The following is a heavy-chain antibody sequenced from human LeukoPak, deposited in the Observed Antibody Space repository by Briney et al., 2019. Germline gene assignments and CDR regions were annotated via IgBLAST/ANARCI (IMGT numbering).Heavy chain of an antibody. CDR1: GFTFSSYA. CDR2: ISGSGGST. Sequence: GGSLRLSCAASGFTFSSYAMSWVRQAPGKGLEWVSTISGSGGSTYYADSVKGRFTISRDNSKNTLYLQMNSLRAEDTAVYYCARDLCSGGSCYYDYWGQGTLVTVSS. J-gene: IGHJ4*02. CDR3: ARDLCSGGSCYYDY. V-gene: IGHV3-23*01. D-gene: IGHD2-15*01.